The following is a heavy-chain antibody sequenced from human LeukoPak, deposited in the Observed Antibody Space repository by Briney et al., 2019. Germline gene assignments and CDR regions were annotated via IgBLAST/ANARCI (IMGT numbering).Heavy chain of an antibody. J-gene: IGHJ6*03. V-gene: IGHV3-23*01. Sequence: GGSLRLSCAASGFAFSSYAMSWVRQAPGKGLEWVSAISGSGDSTYYADSVKGRFTISRDNSKNTLYLQMNSLRAEDTAVYYCAKNPTDYYYYYMDVWGKGTTVTVSS. CDR2: ISGSGDST. CDR3: AKNPTDYYYYYMDV. CDR1: GFAFSSYA.